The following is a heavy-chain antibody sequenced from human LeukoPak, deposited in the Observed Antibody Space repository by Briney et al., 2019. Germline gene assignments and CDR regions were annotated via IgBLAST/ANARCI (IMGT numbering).Heavy chain of an antibody. J-gene: IGHJ6*03. D-gene: IGHD4-11*01. Sequence: GGSLRLSCAASGFTFSDYYMSWVRQAPGKGLEWVSAISGSGGSTYYADSVKGRFTISRDNSKNTLYLQMNSLRAEDTAVYYCAKAPTVTTRYYYYYMDVWGKGTTVTVSS. V-gene: IGHV3-23*01. CDR2: ISGSGGST. CDR1: GFTFSDYY. CDR3: AKAPTVTTRYYYYYMDV.